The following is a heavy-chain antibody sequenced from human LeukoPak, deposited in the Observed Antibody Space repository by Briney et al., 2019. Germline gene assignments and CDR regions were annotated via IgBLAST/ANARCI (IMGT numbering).Heavy chain of an antibody. CDR1: GFTFSSYG. D-gene: IGHD3-10*01. J-gene: IGHJ4*02. CDR3: ARDRGSSNNRGGYSDY. V-gene: IGHV3-33*01. Sequence: PGGSLRLSCVASGFTFSSYGMHWVRQAPGKGLEWVALIWYDGSEKYYEDSVKGRLTISRDNSKNTLYLQINSLRAEDTAMYYCARDRGSSNNRGGYSDYWGQGTQVTVSS. CDR2: IWYDGSEK.